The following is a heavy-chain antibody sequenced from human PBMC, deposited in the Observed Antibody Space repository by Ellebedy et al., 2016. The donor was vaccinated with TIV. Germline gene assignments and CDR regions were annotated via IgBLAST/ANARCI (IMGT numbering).Heavy chain of an antibody. J-gene: IGHJ2*01. CDR3: AKERREIAARLFYFDL. CDR2: ISYDGSNK. D-gene: IGHD6-6*01. CDR1: GFTFSSYG. V-gene: IGHV3-30*18. Sequence: GESLKISCAASGFTFSSYGMHWVRQAPGKGLEWVAVISYDGSNKYYGDSVKGRFTISRDNSKNTLYLQMNSLRAEDTAVYYCAKERREIAARLFYFDLWGRGTLVTVSS.